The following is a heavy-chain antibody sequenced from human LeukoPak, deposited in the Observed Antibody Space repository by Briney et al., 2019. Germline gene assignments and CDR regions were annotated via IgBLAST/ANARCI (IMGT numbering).Heavy chain of an antibody. CDR1: GFTLSSYW. D-gene: IGHD3-22*01. CDR2: IYSGGST. CDR3: TRGLNYYDSSAFHTY. V-gene: IGHV3-66*01. Sequence: GGSLRLSCAASGFTLSSYWMHWVRQAPGKGLEWVSLIYSGGSTYYADSVKGRFTISRDNSKNTLDLQMNSLRAEDTAVYYCTRGLNYYDSSAFHTYWGQGTLVTVSS. J-gene: IGHJ4*02.